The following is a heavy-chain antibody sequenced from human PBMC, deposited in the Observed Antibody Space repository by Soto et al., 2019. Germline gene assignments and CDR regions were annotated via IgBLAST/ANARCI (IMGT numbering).Heavy chain of an antibody. Sequence: GESLKISCKGSGYSFTSYWISWVRQMPGKGLEWRGRIDPSDSYTNYSPSFQGHVTISADKSISTAYLQWSSLKASDTAMYYCARSPRSIAAAGTEFDYWGQGTLVTVSS. J-gene: IGHJ4*02. CDR1: GYSFTSYW. CDR2: IDPSDSYT. V-gene: IGHV5-10-1*01. CDR3: ARSPRSIAAAGTEFDY. D-gene: IGHD6-13*01.